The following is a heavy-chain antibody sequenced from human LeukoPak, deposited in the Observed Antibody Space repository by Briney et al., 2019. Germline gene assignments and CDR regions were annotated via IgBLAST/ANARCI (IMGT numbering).Heavy chain of an antibody. Sequence: SVKVSCKASGGTFSSYAISWVRPAPGQGLEWMGGIIPIFGTANYAQKFQGRVTITADESTSTAYMELSSLRSEDTAVYYCARGGYDILTGSYYYYGMDVWGQGTTVTVSS. CDR2: IIPIFGTA. D-gene: IGHD3-9*01. CDR1: GGTFSSYA. J-gene: IGHJ6*02. CDR3: ARGGYDILTGSYYYYGMDV. V-gene: IGHV1-69*01.